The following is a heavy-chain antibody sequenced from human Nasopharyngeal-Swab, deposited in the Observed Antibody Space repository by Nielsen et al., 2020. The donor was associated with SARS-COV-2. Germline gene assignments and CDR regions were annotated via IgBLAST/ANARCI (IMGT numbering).Heavy chain of an antibody. CDR1: GGTFGSYA. CDR2: IIPILGIA. V-gene: IGHV1-69*10. D-gene: IGHD5-24*01. Sequence: SVKVSCKASGGTFGSYAISWVRQAPGQGLEWMGGIIPILGIANYAQKFQGRVTITADKSTSTAYMELSSLRSEDTAVYYCARCRDGYNYFDYWGQGTLVTVSS. J-gene: IGHJ4*02. CDR3: ARCRDGYNYFDY.